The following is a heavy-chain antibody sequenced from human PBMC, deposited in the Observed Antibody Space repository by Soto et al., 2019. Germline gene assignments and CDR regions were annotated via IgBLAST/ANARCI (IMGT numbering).Heavy chain of an antibody. J-gene: IGHJ4*02. D-gene: IGHD6-6*01. V-gene: IGHV1-8*01. CDR1: GYTFTDYD. CDR2: MNPNSGNA. Sequence: ASVKVSWKASGYTFTDYDLNWVRQAAGQGLEWIGWMNPNSGNAGYTQKFQGRVTMTRDTSISTAYMELNSLRSDDTAVYYCARGRTYSSPYYFAYWGQGILVTVSS. CDR3: ARGRTYSSPYYFAY.